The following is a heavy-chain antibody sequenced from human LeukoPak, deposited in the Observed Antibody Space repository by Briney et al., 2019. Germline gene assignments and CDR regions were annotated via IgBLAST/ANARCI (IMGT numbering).Heavy chain of an antibody. CDR2: ISYDGSNK. CDR1: GFTFSSYA. V-gene: IGHV3-30-3*01. CDR3: ARGGKGGSGYYYAVDY. D-gene: IGHD3-22*01. J-gene: IGHJ4*02. Sequence: GGSLRLSCAASGFTFSSYAMHWVRQAPGKGLEWVAVISYDGSNKYYADSVKGRFTISRDNSKNTLYLQMNSLRAEDTAVYYCARGGKGGSGYYYAVDYWGQGTLVTVSS.